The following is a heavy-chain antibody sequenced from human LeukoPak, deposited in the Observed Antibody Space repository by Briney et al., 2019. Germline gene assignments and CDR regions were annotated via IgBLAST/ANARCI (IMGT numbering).Heavy chain of an antibody. V-gene: IGHV4-34*01. J-gene: IGHJ4*02. CDR2: IYYSGST. Sequence: SETLSLTCAVYGASLNGHYWSWIRQPPGKGLEWIGSIYYSGSTYYNPSLKSRVTISVDTSKNQFSLKLSSVTAADTAVYYCAPQRRLRWPFDYWGQGTLVTVSS. CDR1: GASLNGHY. CDR3: APQRRLRWPFDY. D-gene: IGHD4-23*01.